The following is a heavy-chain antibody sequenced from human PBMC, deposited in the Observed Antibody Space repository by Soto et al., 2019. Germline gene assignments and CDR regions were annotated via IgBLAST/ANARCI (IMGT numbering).Heavy chain of an antibody. Sequence: PGGSLRLSCAASGFTFSSYGMHWVRQAPGKGLEWVAVIWYDGSNKYYADSVKGRFTISRDNSKNTLYLQMNSLRAEDTAVYYCANDMLLWFGDLGLLDYWGQGTLVTVSS. CDR3: ANDMLLWFGDLGLLDY. J-gene: IGHJ4*02. CDR1: GFTFSSYG. CDR2: IWYDGSNK. V-gene: IGHV3-30*02. D-gene: IGHD3-10*01.